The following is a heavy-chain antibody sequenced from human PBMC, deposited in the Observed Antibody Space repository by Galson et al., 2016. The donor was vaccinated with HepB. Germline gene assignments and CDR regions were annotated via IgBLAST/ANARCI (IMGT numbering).Heavy chain of an antibody. Sequence: SLRLSCAVSGFSFNSYAFSWVRQTPGKGLEWVSAISGTGGTTDYTDSVKGRFTISRDNSQSRLYLQMNSLRAEDTAIYYCAKENDFWSGYLSHWGQGALVTVSP. CDR3: AKENDFWSGYLSH. CDR2: ISGTGGTT. V-gene: IGHV3-23*01. CDR1: GFSFNSYA. J-gene: IGHJ1*01. D-gene: IGHD3-3*01.